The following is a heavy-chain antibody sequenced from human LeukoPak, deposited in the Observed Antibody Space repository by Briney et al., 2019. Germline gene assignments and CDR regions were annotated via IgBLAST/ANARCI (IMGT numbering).Heavy chain of an antibody. CDR1: GFTFSSYS. V-gene: IGHV3-48*04. CDR3: ARDRIMITFGGVIVAPMDV. Sequence: GGSLRLSCAASGFTFSSYSMNWVRQAPGEGLEWVSYISSSSSTIYYADSVKGRFTISRDNAKNSLYLQMNSLRAEDTAVYYCARDRIMITFGGVIVAPMDVWGQGTTVTVSS. D-gene: IGHD3-16*02. J-gene: IGHJ6*02. CDR2: ISSSSSTI.